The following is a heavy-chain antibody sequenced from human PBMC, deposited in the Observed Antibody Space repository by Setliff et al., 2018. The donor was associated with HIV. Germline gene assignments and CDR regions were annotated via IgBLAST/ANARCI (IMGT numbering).Heavy chain of an antibody. D-gene: IGHD3-3*01. Sequence: SETLSLTCAVSGYSISSGYYWGWIRQPPGKGLEWIGSIYHSGSTAYNLALESRVSMSIDTSKSQFSLKLTSVTAADTAIYYCARGRDYTGSWFRPFYLDFWGHGNLVTVSS. CDR3: ARGRDYTGSWFRPFYLDF. CDR1: GYSISSGYY. V-gene: IGHV4-38-2*01. J-gene: IGHJ4*01. CDR2: IYHSGST.